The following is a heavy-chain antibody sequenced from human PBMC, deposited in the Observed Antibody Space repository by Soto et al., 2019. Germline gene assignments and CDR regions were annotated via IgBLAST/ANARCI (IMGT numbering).Heavy chain of an antibody. CDR3: ARYSNNWFQTEGMDV. CDR1: VDSITTYY. D-gene: IGHD6-13*01. CDR2: IDTSGNT. J-gene: IGHJ6*02. V-gene: IGHV4-4*07. Sequence: SETLSLTYTVSVDSITTYYWSWIRQPAGKGLEWIGRIDTSGNTNYNPSLKSRVTMSVDTSKKQFSLKLTSVTAADTAVYYCARYSNNWFQTEGMDVWGQGTTVTVSS.